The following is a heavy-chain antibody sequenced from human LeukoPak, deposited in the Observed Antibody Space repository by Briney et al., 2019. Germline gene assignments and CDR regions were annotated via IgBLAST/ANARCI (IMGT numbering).Heavy chain of an antibody. CDR3: ARSASVTIRGGYYFDL. CDR2: IIPVFGTA. Sequence: GASVKVSCKASGATFTTYAIIWVRQAPGQGLEWMGGIIPVFGTANYAQRFQGRVTITTDESTSTAYMELTSLRSEDTAVYYCARSASVTIRGGYYFDLWGRGTLVTVSS. D-gene: IGHD4-17*01. CDR1: GATFTTYA. J-gene: IGHJ2*01. V-gene: IGHV1-69*05.